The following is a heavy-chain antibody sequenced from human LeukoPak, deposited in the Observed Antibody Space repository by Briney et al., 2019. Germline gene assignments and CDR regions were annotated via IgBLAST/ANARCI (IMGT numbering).Heavy chain of an antibody. V-gene: IGHV3-23*01. D-gene: IGHD2-8*02. Sequence: PGGSLRLSCGASGFTFSSYAMNWVRQAPGKEMEWVSSITSNTGNTYVAEPVKGRFTISRDNSRNTLYLQMNTLRAEDTAIYYCAKGTLGSCAGARCYPFDHWGQGALVTVSS. CDR3: AKGTLGSCAGARCYPFDH. CDR1: GFTFSSYA. J-gene: IGHJ4*02. CDR2: ITSNTGNT.